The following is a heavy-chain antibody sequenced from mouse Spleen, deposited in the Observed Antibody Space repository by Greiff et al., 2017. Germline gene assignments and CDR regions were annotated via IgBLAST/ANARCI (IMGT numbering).Heavy chain of an antibody. CDR1: GFTFSSYA. D-gene: IGHD1-1*01. CDR3: ARHQSTVVRFDY. CDR2: ISSGGGNT. V-gene: IGHV5-9*01. J-gene: IGHJ2*01. Sequence: EVMLVESGGGLVKLGGSLKLSCAASGFTFSSYAMSWVRQTPEKRLEWVATISSGGGNTYYPDSVKGRFTISRDNAKNTLYLQMSSLKSEDTAMYYCARHQSTVVRFDYWGQGTTLTVSS.